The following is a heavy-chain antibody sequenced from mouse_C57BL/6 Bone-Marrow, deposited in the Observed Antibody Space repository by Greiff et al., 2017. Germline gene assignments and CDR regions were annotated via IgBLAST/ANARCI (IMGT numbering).Heavy chain of an antibody. Sequence: VHVKQSVAELVRPGASVKLSCTASGFNIKNTYMHWVKQRPEQGLEWIGRIDPANGNTKYAPKFQGKATITADTSSNTAYLQLSSLTSEDTAIYYCAIYYYGSSYGYFDVWGTGTTVTVSS. J-gene: IGHJ1*03. CDR3: AIYYYGSSYGYFDV. V-gene: IGHV14-3*01. CDR2: IDPANGNT. D-gene: IGHD1-1*01. CDR1: GFNIKNTY.